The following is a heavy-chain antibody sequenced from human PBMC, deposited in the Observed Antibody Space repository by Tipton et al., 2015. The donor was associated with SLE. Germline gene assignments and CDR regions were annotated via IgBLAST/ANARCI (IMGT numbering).Heavy chain of an antibody. CDR1: GGSFSGYY. D-gene: IGHD3-10*01. V-gene: IGHV4-34*01. CDR3: ARGAKERITLVRVRPYYFDY. J-gene: IGHJ4*01. CDR2: SNLSGST. Sequence: GLVKPSETLSLTCAVYGGSFSGYYWSWIRQPPGKGLEWIGESNLSGSTNYNPSLKSRVTISVDTSKNQLSLKLTSVTAADTSVYYCARGAKERITLVRVRPYYFDYWGQGSLVTVSS.